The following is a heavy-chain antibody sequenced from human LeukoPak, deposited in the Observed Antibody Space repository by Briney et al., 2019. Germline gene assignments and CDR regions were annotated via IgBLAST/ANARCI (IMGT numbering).Heavy chain of an antibody. CDR3: ARAEEYYDSSGYYYNYWYFDL. CDR2: INPNSGGT. J-gene: IGHJ2*01. V-gene: IGHV1-2*02. D-gene: IGHD3-22*01. Sequence: EASVKVSCKASGYTFTGYYMHWVRQAPGQGLEWMGWINPNSGGTNYAQKFQGRVTMTRDTSISTAYMELSRLRSDDTAVYYCARAEEYYDSSGYYYNYWYFDLWGRGTLVTVPS. CDR1: GYTFTGYY.